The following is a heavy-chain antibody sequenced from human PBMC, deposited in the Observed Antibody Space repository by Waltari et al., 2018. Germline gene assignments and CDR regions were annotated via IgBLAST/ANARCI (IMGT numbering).Heavy chain of an antibody. CDR1: GGTFSSYP. Sequence: QVQLVQSGAEVKKPGSSVKVSCKASGGTFSSYPISWLRQAPGQGLEWMGRIIPILGIANYAQKFQGRVTITADKSTSTAYMELSSLRSEDTAVYYCARDYGDYSYYFDYWGQGTLVTVSS. CDR3: ARDYGDYSYYFDY. D-gene: IGHD4-17*01. CDR2: IIPILGIA. V-gene: IGHV1-69*04. J-gene: IGHJ4*02.